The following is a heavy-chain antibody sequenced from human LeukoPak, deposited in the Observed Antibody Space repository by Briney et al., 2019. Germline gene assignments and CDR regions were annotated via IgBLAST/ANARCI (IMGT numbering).Heavy chain of an antibody. Sequence: GGPLRLSCAASGFTFSSYSMNWVRQAPGKGLEWVSSISSSSSYIYYADSVKGRFTISRDNAKNSLYLQMNSLRAEDTAVYYCARVGELGGNSADFDYWGQGTLVTVSS. V-gene: IGHV3-21*01. CDR1: GFTFSSYS. CDR3: ARVGELGGNSADFDY. J-gene: IGHJ4*02. D-gene: IGHD4-23*01. CDR2: ISSSSSYI.